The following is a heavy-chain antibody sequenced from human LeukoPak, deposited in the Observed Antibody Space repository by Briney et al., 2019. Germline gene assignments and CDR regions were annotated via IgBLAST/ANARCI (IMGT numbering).Heavy chain of an antibody. CDR1: GFTFSSYA. Sequence: GGSLRLSCAAAGFTFSSYAMHWVRQAPGKGLEWVAVISYDGSNKYYADSEKGRFTISRDNSKNTLYLQMNSLRAEDTAVYYCARKLPGVDPYGMDVWGQGTMVTVSS. CDR2: ISYDGSNK. V-gene: IGHV3-30-3*01. CDR3: ARKLPGVDPYGMDV. J-gene: IGHJ6*02. D-gene: IGHD4-23*01.